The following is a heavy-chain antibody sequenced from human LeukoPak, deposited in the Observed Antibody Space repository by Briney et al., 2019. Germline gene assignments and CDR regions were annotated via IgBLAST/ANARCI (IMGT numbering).Heavy chain of an antibody. Sequence: GGSLRLSCAASGFTFSSYAMSWVRQAPGKGLEWVSAISGSGGSTYYADSVKGRFTISRDNSRNTLYLQMNSLRAEDTAEYYCAKAGNYDFWSGYYPDYWGQGTLVTVSS. D-gene: IGHD3-3*01. V-gene: IGHV3-23*01. CDR2: ISGSGGST. CDR1: GFTFSSYA. CDR3: AKAGNYDFWSGYYPDY. J-gene: IGHJ4*02.